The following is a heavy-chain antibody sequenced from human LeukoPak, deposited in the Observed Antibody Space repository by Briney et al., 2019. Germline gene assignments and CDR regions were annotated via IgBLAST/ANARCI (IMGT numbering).Heavy chain of an antibody. Sequence: GGSLRLSCAASGFTFSSYGTHWVRQAPGKGLEGVAFIRYDGSNKYYADSVKGRFTISRDNSKNTLYLQMNSLRAEDTAVYYCAKDVTTTVTYNDYWGQGALVTVSS. V-gene: IGHV3-30*02. CDR1: GFTFSSYG. CDR3: AKDVTTTVTYNDY. D-gene: IGHD4-17*01. CDR2: IRYDGSNK. J-gene: IGHJ4*02.